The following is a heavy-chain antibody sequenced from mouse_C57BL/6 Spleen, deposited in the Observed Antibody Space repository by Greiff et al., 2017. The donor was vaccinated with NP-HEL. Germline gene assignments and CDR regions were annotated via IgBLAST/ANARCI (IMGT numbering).Heavy chain of an antibody. D-gene: IGHD1-1*01. J-gene: IGHJ1*03. CDR3: ARGGFTTVVATRYFDV. Sequence: VQLQQSGAELVMPGASVKLSCKASGYTFTSYWMHWVKQRPGQGLEWIGEIDPSDSYTNYNQKFKGKSTLTVDKSSSTAYMQLSSLTSEDSAVYYCARGGFTTVVATRYFDVWGTGTTVTVSS. CDR2: IDPSDSYT. CDR1: GYTFTSYW. V-gene: IGHV1-69*01.